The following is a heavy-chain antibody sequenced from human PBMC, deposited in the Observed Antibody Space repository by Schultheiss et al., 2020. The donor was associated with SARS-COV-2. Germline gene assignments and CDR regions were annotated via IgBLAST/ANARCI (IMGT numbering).Heavy chain of an antibody. J-gene: IGHJ4*02. Sequence: GGSLRLSCAASEFSFSTYAMRRVRQAPGKGLVWVSRINSDGSSTSYADSVKGRFTISRDNAKNSLYLQMNSLRAEDTAVYYCARDRGYNWNDGDYWGQGTLVTVSS. V-gene: IGHV3-74*01. CDR1: EFSFSTYA. D-gene: IGHD1-1*01. CDR3: ARDRGYNWNDGDY. CDR2: INSDGSST.